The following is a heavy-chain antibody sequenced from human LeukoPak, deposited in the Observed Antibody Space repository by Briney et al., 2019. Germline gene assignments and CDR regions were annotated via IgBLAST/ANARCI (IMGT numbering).Heavy chain of an antibody. V-gene: IGHV3-30*02. D-gene: IGHD1-26*01. J-gene: IGHJ4*02. Sequence: PGGSLRLSCAASGFTFSSYGMHWVRQAPGKGLEGVAFIRYDGSNKYYADSVKGRFTISRDNSKNTLYLQMNSLRAEDTAVYYCAKDGSGGSYYENYFDYWGQGTLVTVSS. CDR1: GFTFSSYG. CDR3: AKDGSGGSYYENYFDY. CDR2: IRYDGSNK.